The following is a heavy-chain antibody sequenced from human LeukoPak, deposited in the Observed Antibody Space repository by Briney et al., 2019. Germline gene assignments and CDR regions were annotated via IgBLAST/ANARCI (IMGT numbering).Heavy chain of an antibody. Sequence: GGSLTLSCAASGLTLSSYAMSWVRQAPGKGLEWVSAISGSGNTYHADSVKGRFTISRDRSKNTLFLQMNRLRPEDAAVYYCAKAPVTTCRGAYCYPFDYWGQGTLVTVSS. CDR2: ISGSGNT. D-gene: IGHD2-21*01. CDR3: AKAPVTTCRGAYCYPFDY. CDR1: GLTLSSYA. J-gene: IGHJ4*02. V-gene: IGHV3-23*01.